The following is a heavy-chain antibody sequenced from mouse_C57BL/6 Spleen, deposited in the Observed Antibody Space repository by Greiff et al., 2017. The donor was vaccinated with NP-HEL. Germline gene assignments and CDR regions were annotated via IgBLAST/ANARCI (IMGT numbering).Heavy chain of an antibody. D-gene: IGHD1-1*01. CDR1: GYSITSGYY. J-gene: IGHJ1*03. CDR3: ARGLLRYWYFDV. V-gene: IGHV3-6*01. CDR2: ISYDGSN. Sequence: ESGPGLVKPSQSLSLTCSVTGYSITSGYYWNWIRQFPGNKLEWMGYISYDGSNNYNPSLKNRISITRDTSKNQFFLKLNSVTTEDTATYYCARGLLRYWYFDVWGTGTTVTVSS.